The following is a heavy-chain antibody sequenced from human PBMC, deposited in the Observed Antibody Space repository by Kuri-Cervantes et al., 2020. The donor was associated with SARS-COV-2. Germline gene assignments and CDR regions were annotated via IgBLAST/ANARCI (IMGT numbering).Heavy chain of an antibody. Sequence: SVKVSCKASGYSFTTYGMNWVRQAPGQGLEWMGGIIPIFGTANYAQKFQGRVTITADESTSTAYMELSRLRSDDTAVYYCARDLTGQGFDYWGQGTLVTVSS. CDR3: ARDLTGQGFDY. J-gene: IGHJ4*02. CDR1: GYSFTTYG. V-gene: IGHV1-69*13. CDR2: IIPIFGTA.